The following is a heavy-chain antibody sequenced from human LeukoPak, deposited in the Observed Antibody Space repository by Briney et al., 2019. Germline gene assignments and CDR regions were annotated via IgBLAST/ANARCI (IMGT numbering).Heavy chain of an antibody. CDR1: GYTFTSYY. CDR2: INPSGGST. Sequence: ASVKVSCKASGYTFTSYYMHWVRQAPGQGLEWMGIINPSGGSTSYAQKFQGRVTMTRDTSTSTVYMELSSLRSEDTAVYYCARGNYDFWSGYYTGSWFDPWGQGTLVTVSS. V-gene: IGHV1-46*01. D-gene: IGHD3-3*01. J-gene: IGHJ5*02. CDR3: ARGNYDFWSGYYTGSWFDP.